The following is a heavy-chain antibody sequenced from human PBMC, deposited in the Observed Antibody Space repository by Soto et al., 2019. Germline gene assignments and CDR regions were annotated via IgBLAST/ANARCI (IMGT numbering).Heavy chain of an antibody. D-gene: IGHD3-10*01. J-gene: IGHJ6*02. CDR2: ITPIFVTA. CDR3: ARGDDFDYYYGVDV. V-gene: IGHV1-69*06. CDR1: GGTFSSHA. Sequence: QVQLVQSGAEVKKPGSSVKVSCKASGGTFSSHAISWVRQAPGQGPEWMGGITPIFVTANYAQKFQGRVTITADKFTATSYMEINYLTSEDTAVYYCARGDDFDYYYGVDVWGQGTTVTVSS.